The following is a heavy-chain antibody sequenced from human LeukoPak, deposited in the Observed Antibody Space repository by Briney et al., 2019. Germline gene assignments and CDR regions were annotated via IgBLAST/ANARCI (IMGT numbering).Heavy chain of an antibody. CDR1: GFTFSSYA. V-gene: IGHV3-23*01. CDR2: ISGSGGST. Sequence: RPGGSLRLSCAASGFTFSSYAMSWVRQAPGKGLGWVSAISGSGGSTYYADSVKGRFTISRDNSKNTLYLQMNSLRAEDTAVNYCAKDQYSSGLDAFDIWGQGTMVTVSS. D-gene: IGHD6-19*01. J-gene: IGHJ3*02. CDR3: AKDQYSSGLDAFDI.